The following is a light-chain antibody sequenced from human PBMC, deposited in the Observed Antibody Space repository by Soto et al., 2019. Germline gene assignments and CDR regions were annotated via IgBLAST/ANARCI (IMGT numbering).Light chain of an antibody. V-gene: IGKV3-20*01. CDR2: GAF. CDR1: QSVSSSY. J-gene: IGKJ1*01. Sequence: EIVLTQSPGTLSLSPGERATLSCRASQSVSSSYLAWYQQKPGQAPRLLIYGAFSRATGIPDRFSGSGSGTDFTLTISRLEPEDVAVYYCQQYGSSLWTFGQGTKVEIK. CDR3: QQYGSSLWT.